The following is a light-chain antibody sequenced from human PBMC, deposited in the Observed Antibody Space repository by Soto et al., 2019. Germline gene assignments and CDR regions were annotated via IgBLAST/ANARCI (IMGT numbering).Light chain of an antibody. CDR1: QSFSSNY. CDR2: GAS. V-gene: IGKV3-20*01. CDR3: HQYASSSRT. J-gene: IGKJ1*01. Sequence: EIVVTQSPGTLSLSPGERATLSCRASQSFSSNYLAWYQQKPGPAPRLLIYGASSRAAGIPDRFSGSGSGTDFTLTISRLDPEDFAVYYCHQYASSSRTFGQGTKVEIK.